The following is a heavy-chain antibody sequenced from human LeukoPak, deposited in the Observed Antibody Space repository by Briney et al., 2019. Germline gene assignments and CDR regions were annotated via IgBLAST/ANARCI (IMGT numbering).Heavy chain of an antibody. CDR2: ISGSGDTT. CDR1: RFTFSTYA. CDR3: AKSQRNDQQVVQRIDY. V-gene: IGHV3-23*01. Sequence: GGSLRLSCTASRFTFSTYAMSWVRQALGKGLEWVSSISGSGDTTHYTGSVRGRFTISRDNSKNALYLQMSSLRAEDTAVYYCAKSQRNDQQVVQRIDYWGQGTLVTVSS. D-gene: IGHD2-2*01. J-gene: IGHJ4*02.